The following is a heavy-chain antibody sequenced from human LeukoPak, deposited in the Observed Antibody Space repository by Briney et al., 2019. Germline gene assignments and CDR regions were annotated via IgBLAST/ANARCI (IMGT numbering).Heavy chain of an antibody. CDR3: AKDQGYGMDV. CDR2: ISYDGSNK. CDR1: GFTFSSYG. Sequence: PGRSLRLSCAASGFTFSSYGMHWVRQAPGKGLEWVAVISYDGSNKYYADSVKGRFTISRDNSKNTLYLQMNSLRAEDTAVYYCAKDQGYGMDVWGQGTTVTVSS. J-gene: IGHJ6*02. V-gene: IGHV3-30*18.